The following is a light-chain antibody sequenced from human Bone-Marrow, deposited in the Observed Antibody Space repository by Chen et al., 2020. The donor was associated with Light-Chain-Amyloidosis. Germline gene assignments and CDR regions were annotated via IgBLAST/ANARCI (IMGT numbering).Light chain of an antibody. CDR3: QQDYSFPLS. V-gene: IGKV1-12*01. J-gene: IGKJ4*01. Sequence: DIQMSQSPSSVSASVGDRVTITCRASRSISNCLAWYQQQPGKAPKLLISDASHLQSGFPSTFSGSGSGTEFTLTITYLQPEDSATYYCQQDYSFPLSFGGGTKVEIK. CDR2: DAS. CDR1: RSISNC.